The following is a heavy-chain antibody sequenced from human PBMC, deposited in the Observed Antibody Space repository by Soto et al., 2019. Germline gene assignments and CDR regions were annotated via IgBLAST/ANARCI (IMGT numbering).Heavy chain of an antibody. CDR2: SSATGAGT. V-gene: IGHV3-23*01. D-gene: IGHD3-3*01. J-gene: IGHJ4*02. CDR3: AKDRRAGGNYGFYSDC. Sequence: EVQLLESGGGLVQPGGSLRLSCAASGFTFSSYGMTWVRQAPGKGLEWVSFSSATGAGTYYADSVKGRFTISRDNSKNTLYLQMTSRRADDTAVYYCAKDRRAGGNYGFYSDCWGLGAVVMVSS. CDR1: GFTFSSYG.